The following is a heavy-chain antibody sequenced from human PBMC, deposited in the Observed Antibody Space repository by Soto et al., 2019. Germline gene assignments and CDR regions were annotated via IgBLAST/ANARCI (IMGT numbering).Heavy chain of an antibody. V-gene: IGHV3-33*01. CDR2: IWYDGSNK. Sequence: PGGSLRLSCAASGFTFSSYGMHWVRQAPGKGLEWVAVIWYDGSNKYYADSVKGRFTISRDNSKNTLYLQMNSLRAEDTAVYYCARDQEGRGYDTFCVMDVWGKGTTVNVSS. CDR3: ARDQEGRGYDTFCVMDV. CDR1: GFTFSSYG. J-gene: IGHJ6*03. D-gene: IGHD5-12*01.